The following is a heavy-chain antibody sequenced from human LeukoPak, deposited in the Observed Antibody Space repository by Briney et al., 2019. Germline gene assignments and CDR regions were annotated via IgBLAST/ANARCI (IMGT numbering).Heavy chain of an antibody. Sequence: GGSLRLSCAASGFTFDDYAMHWVRQAPGKGLEWVSGISWNSGSIGYADSVKGRFTISRDNAKNSLYLQMNSLRAEDMALYYCAKVRQWLVLSDAFDIWGQGTMVTVSS. CDR1: GFTFDDYA. CDR3: AKVRQWLVLSDAFDI. J-gene: IGHJ3*02. CDR2: ISWNSGSI. D-gene: IGHD6-19*01. V-gene: IGHV3-9*03.